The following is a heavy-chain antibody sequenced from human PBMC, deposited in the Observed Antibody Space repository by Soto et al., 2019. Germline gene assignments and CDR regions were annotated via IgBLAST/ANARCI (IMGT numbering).Heavy chain of an antibody. CDR3: ARDRGYYESTGYLGRARDV. CDR1: GYSFSNYG. CDR2: ISTYNGDT. J-gene: IGHJ3*01. Sequence: QVHLVQSGAEVKKPGASVKVSCKASGYSFSNYGISWVREAPGQGLEWMGWISTYNGDTDYPQKVQGRVTMTTDTATSTAYLELRSLSSDDTAVYYCARDRGYYESTGYLGRARDVWGQGTMVTVSS. V-gene: IGHV1-18*01. D-gene: IGHD3-22*01.